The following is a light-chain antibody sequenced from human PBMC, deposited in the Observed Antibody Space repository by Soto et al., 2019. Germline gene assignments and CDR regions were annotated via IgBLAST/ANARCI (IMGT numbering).Light chain of an antibody. CDR2: DVS. Sequence: QSALTQPASVSGSPGQSITISCTGTSSDVGGYNYVSWYQQHPGKAPKLMISDVSDRPSGVSNRFSGSKSGNTASLTISGLQAEDEAEYYCSSYTSSTALGVFGTGTKLTV. CDR3: SSYTSSTALGV. V-gene: IGLV2-14*01. J-gene: IGLJ1*01. CDR1: SSDVGGYNY.